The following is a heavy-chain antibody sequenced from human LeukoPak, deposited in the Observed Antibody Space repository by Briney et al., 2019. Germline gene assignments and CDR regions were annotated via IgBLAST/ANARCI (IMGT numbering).Heavy chain of an antibody. D-gene: IGHD3-22*01. V-gene: IGHV4-59*08. CDR2: IYYRGST. CDR1: GGSFSSYY. CDR3: ARRRYYDSTGYLD. Sequence: PSETLSLTCAVYGGSFSSYYWGWIRQPPGKGLEWIGDIYYRGSTYYSPSLKSRVSISIDTSNNQFSLTLNSVTAADTALYFCARRRYYDSTGYLDWGQGTLVTVSS. J-gene: IGHJ1*01.